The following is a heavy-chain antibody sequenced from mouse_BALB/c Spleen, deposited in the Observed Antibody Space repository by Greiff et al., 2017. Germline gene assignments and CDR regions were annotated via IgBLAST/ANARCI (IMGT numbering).Heavy chain of an antibody. V-gene: IGHV14-3*02. CDR2: IDPANGNT. Sequence: VQLKESGAELVKPGASVKLSCTASGFNIKDTYMHWVKQRPEQGLEWIGRIDPANGNTKYDPKFQGKATITADTSSNTAYLQLSSLTSEDTAVYYCADITTVVGDAMDYWGQGTSVTVSS. CDR3: ADITTVVGDAMDY. J-gene: IGHJ4*01. D-gene: IGHD1-1*01. CDR1: GFNIKDTY.